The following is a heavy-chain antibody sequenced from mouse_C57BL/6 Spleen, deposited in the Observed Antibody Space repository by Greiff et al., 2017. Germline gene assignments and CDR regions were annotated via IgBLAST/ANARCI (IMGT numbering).Heavy chain of an antibody. CDR3: ARMESNYVAMDC. Sequence: QVQLQQPGAELVKPGASVKMSCKASGYTFTSYWITWVKQRPGQGLEWIGDIYPGSGSTNYNEKFKSKATLTVDTSSSTAYMQLSSLTAEDSAFYYGARMESNYVAMDCWGKGTSVTVSS. CDR2: IYPGSGST. V-gene: IGHV1-55*01. J-gene: IGHJ4*01. CDR1: GYTFTSYW. D-gene: IGHD2-5*01.